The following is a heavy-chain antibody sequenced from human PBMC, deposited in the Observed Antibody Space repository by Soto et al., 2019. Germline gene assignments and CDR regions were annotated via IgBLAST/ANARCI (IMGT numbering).Heavy chain of an antibody. D-gene: IGHD2-21*01. J-gene: IGHJ6*02. CDR1: GFTFSSYA. CDR2: ISGSGGST. V-gene: IGHV3-23*01. Sequence: EVQLLESGGGLVQPGGSLRLSCAASGFTFSSYAMSWVRQAPGKGLEWVSAISGSGGSTYYADSVKGRFTISRDNSKNTLYLQMNSLRAEDTAVYYCAKFLGGGDWLGYYYYGMDVWGQGTTVTVSS. CDR3: AKFLGGGDWLGYYYYGMDV.